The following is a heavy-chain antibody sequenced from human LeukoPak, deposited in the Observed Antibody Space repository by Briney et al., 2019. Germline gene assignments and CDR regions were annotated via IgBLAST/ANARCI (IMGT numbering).Heavy chain of an antibody. D-gene: IGHD2-2*01. V-gene: IGHV1-18*01. CDR2: ISAYNGNT. CDR1: GYTFTSYG. CDR3: ARANIVVVPAGGHWFDP. Sequence: ASVKVSCKASGYTFTSYGINWVRQAPGQGLEWMGWISAYNGNTNYAQKFQGRVTITTDESTSTAYMELSSLRSEDTAVYYCARANIVVVPAGGHWFDPWGQGTLVTVSS. J-gene: IGHJ5*02.